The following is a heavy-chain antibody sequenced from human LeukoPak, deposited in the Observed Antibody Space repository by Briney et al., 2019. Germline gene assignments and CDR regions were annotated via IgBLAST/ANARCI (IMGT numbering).Heavy chain of an antibody. CDR1: GYTFTSYD. J-gene: IGHJ4*02. CDR3: ARGVGGRRYCSGGSCSPTIYYFDY. V-gene: IGHV1-8*01. Sequence: ASVKVSCKASGYTFTSYDINWVRQATGQGLEWMGWMNPNGGNTGYAQKFQGRVTMTRNTSISTAYMELSSLRSEDTAVYYCARGVGGRRYCSGGSCSPTIYYFDYWGQGTLVTVSS. D-gene: IGHD2-15*01. CDR2: MNPNGGNT.